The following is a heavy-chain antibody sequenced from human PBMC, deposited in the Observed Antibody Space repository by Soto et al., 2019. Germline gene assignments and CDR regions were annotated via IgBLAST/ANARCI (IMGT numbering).Heavy chain of an antibody. CDR1: GGSFSGYY. CDR3: ARAGKIVVVPAAMRHYYYYMDV. J-gene: IGHJ6*03. CDR2: INHSGST. Sequence: SETLSLTCAVYGGSFSGYYWSWIRQPPGKGLEWIGEINHSGSTNYNPSLKSRVTISVDTSKNQFSLKLSSVTAADTAVYYCARAGKIVVVPAAMRHYYYYMDVWGKGTTVTVSS. D-gene: IGHD2-2*01. V-gene: IGHV4-34*01.